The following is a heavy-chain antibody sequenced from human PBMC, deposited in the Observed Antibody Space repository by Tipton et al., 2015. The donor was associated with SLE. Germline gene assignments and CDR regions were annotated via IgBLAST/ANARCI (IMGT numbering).Heavy chain of an antibody. CDR2: IYYSGST. V-gene: IGHV4-59*01. D-gene: IGHD4-17*01. J-gene: IGHJ4*02. Sequence: TLSLTCTVSGGSISSYYWNWIRQPPGRGLEWIGYIYYSGSTNYNPSLKSRVTISLDTSKNQFALRLSSVTAADTAVYYCAGGELRYGDYDLYFWGQGTLVTVSS. CDR3: AGGELRYGDYDLYF. CDR1: GGSISSYY.